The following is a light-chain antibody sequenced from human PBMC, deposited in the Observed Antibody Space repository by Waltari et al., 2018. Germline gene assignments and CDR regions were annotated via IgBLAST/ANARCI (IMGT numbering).Light chain of an antibody. CDR2: DAS. CDR3: QKYGTRPAT. J-gene: IGKJ1*01. V-gene: IGKV3-20*01. CDR1: QSVGRT. Sequence: DIVLTQSPGTLSLSPGDRATLSCRASQSVGRTLAWYQQRPGQAPRLLIYDASSRATGIPDRFSGSGSGRDFSLTISRLEPEDVAVYYCQKYGTRPATFGQGTKVEGK.